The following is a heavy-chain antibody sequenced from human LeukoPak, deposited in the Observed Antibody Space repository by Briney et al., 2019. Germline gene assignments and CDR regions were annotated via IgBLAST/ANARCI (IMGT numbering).Heavy chain of an antibody. V-gene: IGHV1-2*04. CDR1: GYTFTGYY. Sequence: GASVKVSCKASGYTFTGYYMHWVRQAPGQGLEWMGWINPNSGGTNYAQKFQGWVTMTRDTSISTAYMELSRLRSDDTAVYYCARELPITMIAGDYYYGMDVWGQGTTVTVSS. J-gene: IGHJ6*02. CDR3: ARELPITMIAGDYYYGMDV. D-gene: IGHD3-22*01. CDR2: INPNSGGT.